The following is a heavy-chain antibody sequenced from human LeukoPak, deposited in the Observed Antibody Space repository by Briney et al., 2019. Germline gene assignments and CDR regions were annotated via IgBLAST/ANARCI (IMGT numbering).Heavy chain of an antibody. D-gene: IGHD1-1*01. Sequence: PSETLSLTCTVSGGSISSGGYYWSWIRQHPGKGLEWIGYIYYSGSTYYNPSLKSRVTISVDTSKNQFSLKLSSVTAADTAVYYCARRTLFYYYGMDVWGQGTTVTVSS. CDR1: GGSISSGGYY. V-gene: IGHV4-31*03. J-gene: IGHJ6*02. CDR2: IYYSGST. CDR3: ARRTLFYYYGMDV.